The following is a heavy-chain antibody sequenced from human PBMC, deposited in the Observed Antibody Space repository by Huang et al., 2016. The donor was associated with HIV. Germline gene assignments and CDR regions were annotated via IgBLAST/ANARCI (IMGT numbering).Heavy chain of an antibody. CDR3: ARKFGRDFDY. V-gene: IGHV1-18*01. CDR1: GYTFSGYA. CDR2: VSPENGDT. J-gene: IGHJ4*02. D-gene: IGHD3-16*01. Sequence: QVKLVQSGAEVKKPGASVKVSCKTSGYTFSGYAITWVRQAPGQGLEWSGWVSPENGDTNYVQNLQGTVTMTTDKSTTTAYMELRSLTSDDTAIYYCARKFGRDFDYWGQGTLVTVSS.